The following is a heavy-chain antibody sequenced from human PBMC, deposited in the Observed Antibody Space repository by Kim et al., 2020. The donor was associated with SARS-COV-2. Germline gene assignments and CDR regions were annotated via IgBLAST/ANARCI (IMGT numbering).Heavy chain of an antibody. D-gene: IGHD3-10*01. CDR1: GGSVSSGSYY. CDR2: IYYSGST. CDR3: AREMVPYYYGSGAPRGWFDP. J-gene: IGHJ5*02. Sequence: SETLSLTCTVSGGSVSSGSYYWSWIRQPPGKGLEWIGYIYYSGSTNYNPSLKSRVTISVDTSKNQFSLKLSSVTAADTAVYYCAREMVPYYYGSGAPRGWFDPWGQGTLVTVSS. V-gene: IGHV4-61*01.